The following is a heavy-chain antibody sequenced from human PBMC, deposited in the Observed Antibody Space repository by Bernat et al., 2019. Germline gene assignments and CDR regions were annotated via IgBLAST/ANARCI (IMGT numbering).Heavy chain of an antibody. D-gene: IGHD2-2*01. CDR2: ISYDGSNK. Sequence: QVQLVESGGGVVQPGRSLRLSCAASGFTFSSCAMHWVRQAPGKGLEWVAVISYDGSNKYYADSVKGRFTISRDNSKNTLYLQMNSLRAEDTAVYYCARDLSRPVVPAAIDNHYERGYWGQGTLVTVSS. V-gene: IGHV3-30-3*01. CDR1: GFTFSSCA. J-gene: IGHJ4*02. CDR3: ARDLSRPVVPAAIDNHYERGY.